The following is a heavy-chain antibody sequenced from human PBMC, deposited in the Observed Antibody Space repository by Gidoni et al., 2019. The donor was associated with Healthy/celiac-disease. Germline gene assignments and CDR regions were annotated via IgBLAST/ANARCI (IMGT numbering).Heavy chain of an antibody. D-gene: IGHD4-17*01. J-gene: IGHJ6*03. CDR3: ARVGIEGRTGTKPGKRQTATYYYYMDV. Sequence: QVQLQQWGAGLLKPSETLSLTCAVYGGSFRGYYWSWLRQPPGKGLEWIGEINHSGSTNYNPSLKSRVTIAVDTSKNQFSLKLSSVTAADTDVYYCARVGIEGRTGTKPGKRQTATYYYYMDVWGKGTTVTVSS. V-gene: IGHV4-34*01. CDR1: GGSFRGYY. CDR2: INHSGST.